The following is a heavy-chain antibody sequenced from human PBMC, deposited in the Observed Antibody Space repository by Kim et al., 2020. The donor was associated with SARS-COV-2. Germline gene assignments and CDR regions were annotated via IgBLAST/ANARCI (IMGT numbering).Heavy chain of an antibody. J-gene: IGHJ5*01. Sequence: GGSLRLSCSASGFTLSGYWMHWVRRTSGRTLMWVSRISSDEGSANYADAVEGRFIISRDNAKNTLYLQMNSLRAEDTGVYYCARENNYALSFDSWGQGTL. D-gene: IGHD2-2*01. V-gene: IGHV3-74*01. CDR3: ARENNYALSFDS. CDR1: GFTLSGYW. CDR2: ISSDEGSA.